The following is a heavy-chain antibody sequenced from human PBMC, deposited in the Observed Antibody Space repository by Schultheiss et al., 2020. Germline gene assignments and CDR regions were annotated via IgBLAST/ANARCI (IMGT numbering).Heavy chain of an antibody. CDR1: GYTFSDYY. CDR2: INPNSGGT. CDR3: AAYSSRYYYYGMDV. D-gene: IGHD6-13*01. J-gene: IGHJ6*02. V-gene: IGHV1-2*02. Sequence: ASVKVSCKASGYTFSDYYMHWVRQAPGQGLEWMGWINPNSGGTNYAQKFQGRVTMTRDTSISTAYMELSRLRSDDTAVYYCAAYSSRYYYYGMDVWGQGTTVTVSS.